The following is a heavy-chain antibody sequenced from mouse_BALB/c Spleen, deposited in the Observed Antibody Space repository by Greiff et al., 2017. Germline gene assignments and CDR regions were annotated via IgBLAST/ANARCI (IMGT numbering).Heavy chain of an antibody. J-gene: IGHJ3*01. CDR1: GFTFSSYT. CDR3: TRDLFAY. CDR2: ISSGGSYT. V-gene: IGHV5-6-4*01. Sequence: VQLKESGGGLVKPGGSLKLSCAASGFTFSSYTMSWVRQTPEKRLEWVATISSGGSYTYYPDSVKGRFTISRDNAKNTLYLQMSSLKSEDTAMYYCTRDLFAYWGQGTLVTVSA.